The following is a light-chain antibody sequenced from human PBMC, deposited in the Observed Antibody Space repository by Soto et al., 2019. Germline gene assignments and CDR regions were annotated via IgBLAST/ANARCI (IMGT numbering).Light chain of an antibody. V-gene: IGKV3-11*01. CDR2: DAS. J-gene: IGKJ5*01. Sequence: IVLTQSPATLSLSPGERATLFCRASQTVSSFLVWYQQKPGQAPRLLIYDASNRATSVPARFSGSGSGTDFTLTISSLEPEDFAVYYCQQRSDWPITFGQGTRLEIK. CDR3: QQRSDWPIT. CDR1: QTVSSF.